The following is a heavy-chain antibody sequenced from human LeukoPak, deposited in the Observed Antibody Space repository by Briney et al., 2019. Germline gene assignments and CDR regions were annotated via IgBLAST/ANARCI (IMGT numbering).Heavy chain of an antibody. Sequence: GWSLRLSCAASGFTFSSYGMHWVGQAPAKGLEGVAVIWYDGSNKYCAHSVKGRFTISRDNSKNKLYLQLNSLRAEDTPVYYCARVYQPPYTNPSLHYWGQGTLVTVSS. CDR1: GFTFSSYG. V-gene: IGHV3-33*01. D-gene: IGHD3-16*01. CDR2: IWYDGSNK. CDR3: ARVYQPPYTNPSLHY. J-gene: IGHJ4*02.